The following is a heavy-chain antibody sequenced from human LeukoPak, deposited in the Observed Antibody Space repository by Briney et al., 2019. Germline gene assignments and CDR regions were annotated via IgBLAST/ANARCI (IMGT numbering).Heavy chain of an antibody. CDR2: ISYSGST. J-gene: IGHJ4*02. CDR3: ARHPELYFFDY. D-gene: IGHD3-10*01. CDR1: GASISSYY. Sequence: SSETLSLTCTVSGASISSYYWSWIRQPPGKGLEWIGYISYSGSTNYNPSLKSRVTISADTSKNQVSLTLSSVTAADTAMYYCARHPELYFFDYWGQGTLVTVSS. V-gene: IGHV4-59*08.